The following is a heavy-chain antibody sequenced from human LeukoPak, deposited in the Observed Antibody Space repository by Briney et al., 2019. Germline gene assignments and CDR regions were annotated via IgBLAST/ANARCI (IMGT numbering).Heavy chain of an antibody. J-gene: IGHJ3*02. CDR3: ARVGLLIHAFDI. D-gene: IGHD3-16*01. CDR1: GGSISSYY. Sequence: SETLSLTCTVSGGSISSYYWSWIRQPPGKGLEWIGYIYYSGSTNYNPSLKSRATISVDTSKNQFSLKLSSVTAADTAVYYCARVGLLIHAFDIWGQGTMVTVSS. V-gene: IGHV4-59*01. CDR2: IYYSGST.